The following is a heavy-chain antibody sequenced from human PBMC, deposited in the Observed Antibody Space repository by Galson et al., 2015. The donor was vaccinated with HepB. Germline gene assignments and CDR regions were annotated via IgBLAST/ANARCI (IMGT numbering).Heavy chain of an antibody. Sequence: SVKDSCKASGYTFTRYYMHWVRQAPGQGLEWMGIINPSGGSTSYAQKLQGRVTMTRDTSTSTVYMELSSLRSEDTAVYYCARELHSSGYYLDYWGQGTLSPSPQ. D-gene: IGHD3-22*01. CDR2: INPSGGST. CDR1: GYTFTRYY. CDR3: ARELHSSGYYLDY. J-gene: IGHJ4*02. V-gene: IGHV1-46*03.